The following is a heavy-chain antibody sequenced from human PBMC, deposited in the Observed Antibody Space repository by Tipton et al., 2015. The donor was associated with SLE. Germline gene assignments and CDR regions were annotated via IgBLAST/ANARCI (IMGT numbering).Heavy chain of an antibody. CDR3: ASPGTYGSGSFAP. D-gene: IGHD3-10*01. J-gene: IGHJ5*02. Sequence: LRLSCEVSGYSITSDYYWRWIRQPPGKGLEWIGEISPGGSTNYNPSLKSRATISMDTSKNQFSLKLSSVTAADTAVYYCASPGTYGSGSFAPWRQAPLVLLSS. CDR2: ISPGGST. V-gene: IGHV4-34*01. CDR1: GYSITSDYY.